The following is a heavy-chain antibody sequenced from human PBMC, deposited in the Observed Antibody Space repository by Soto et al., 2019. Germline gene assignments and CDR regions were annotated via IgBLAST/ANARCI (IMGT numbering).Heavy chain of an antibody. Sequence: QVHLQESGPGLLKPSQTLSLTCTVSGDSLRSGDFYWSWIRQPPGKALEWIGYVYHSGSTYRNPSLESRVSLSVDTAKNQFSLKLGSVTAADTALYYCARRVLWVGAVRQPQFYFDNWGQGLLVSVSS. V-gene: IGHV4-30-4*01. J-gene: IGHJ4*02. D-gene: IGHD3-10*01. CDR2: VYHSGST. CDR1: GDSLRSGDFY. CDR3: ARRVLWVGAVRQPQFYFDN.